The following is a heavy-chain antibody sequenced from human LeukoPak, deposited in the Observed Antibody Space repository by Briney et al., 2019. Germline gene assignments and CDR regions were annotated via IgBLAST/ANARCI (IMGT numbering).Heavy chain of an antibody. J-gene: IGHJ6*02. D-gene: IGHD2-2*01. CDR2: IIPIFGTA. Sequence: SVKVSCKASGGTFSSYAISWVRQAPGQGLKWMEGIIPIFGTANYAQKLQGRVTMTTDTSTSTAYMELRSLRSDDTAVYYCARDRRSDIVVVPAARGYGMDVWGQGTTVTVSS. CDR3: ARDRRSDIVVVPAARGYGMDV. V-gene: IGHV1-69*05. CDR1: GGTFSSYA.